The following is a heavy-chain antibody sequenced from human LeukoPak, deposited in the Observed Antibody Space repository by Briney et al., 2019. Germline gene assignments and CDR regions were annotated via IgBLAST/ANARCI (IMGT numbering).Heavy chain of an antibody. V-gene: IGHV3-21*01. CDR2: ICSSSTYI. J-gene: IGHJ4*02. D-gene: IGHD2-15*01. Sequence: GGSLRLSCAASGFTFSSYNMNWVRQAPGKGLEWVSFICSSSTYIYYADSVRGRFTISRDNAKNSLYLQMNSLRAEDTAVYYCARLLPASRHYFDYWGQGTLVTVSS. CDR1: GFTFSSYN. CDR3: ARLLPASRHYFDY.